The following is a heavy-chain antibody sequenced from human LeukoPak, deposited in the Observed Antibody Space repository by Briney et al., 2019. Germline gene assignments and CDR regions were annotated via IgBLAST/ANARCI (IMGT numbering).Heavy chain of an antibody. CDR2: ISANNGDT. CDR1: GYTFSSNG. V-gene: IGHV1-18*01. Sequence: ASVKVSCKASGYTFSSNGIAWVRQAPGQGLEGMGRISANNGDTSYAQKFQGRVTMTTDTSTTTAYMELRSLRSDDTAMYYCARFLVGANALDHWGQGTLVTVSS. J-gene: IGHJ4*02. D-gene: IGHD1-26*01. CDR3: ARFLVGANALDH.